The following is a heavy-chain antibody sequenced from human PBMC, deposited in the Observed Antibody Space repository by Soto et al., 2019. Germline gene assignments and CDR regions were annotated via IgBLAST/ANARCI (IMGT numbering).Heavy chain of an antibody. J-gene: IGHJ4*02. V-gene: IGHV1-3*01. Sequence: ASVKVSCKASGYTFTSYAMHWVRQAPGQRLEWMGWINAGNGNTKYSQKFQGRVTITRDTSASTAYMELSSLRSEDKAVYYCARDGGGYYFDYWGQGTLVTVSS. CDR3: ARDGGGYYFDY. CDR2: INAGNGNT. CDR1: GYTFTSYA. D-gene: IGHD3-16*01.